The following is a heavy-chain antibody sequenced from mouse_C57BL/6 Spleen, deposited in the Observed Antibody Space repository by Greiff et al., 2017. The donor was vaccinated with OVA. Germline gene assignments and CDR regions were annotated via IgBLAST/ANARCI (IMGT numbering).Heavy chain of an antibody. CDR2: ISSGSSTI. D-gene: IGHD2-5*01. CDR3: ARSLAYYSNPYYAMDY. Sequence: EVQLVESGGGLVKPGGSLKLSCAASGFTFSDYGMHWVRQAPEKGLEWVAYISSGSSTIYYADTVKGRFTISRDNAKNTLFLQMTSLRSEDTAMYYCARSLAYYSNPYYAMDYWGQGTSVTVSS. V-gene: IGHV5-17*01. J-gene: IGHJ4*01. CDR1: GFTFSDYG.